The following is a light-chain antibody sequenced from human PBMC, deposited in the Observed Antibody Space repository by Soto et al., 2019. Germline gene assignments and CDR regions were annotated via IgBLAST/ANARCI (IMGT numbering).Light chain of an antibody. V-gene: IGKV3-20*01. Sequence: EIVLTQSPATLSVSPGERAALSCRASQSVNNNFLAWYQQKPGQAPRLLIYGASNRATGIPDRFSGSGSGTDFTLTISRLEPEDFAVYYCQQYGSSPLTFGGGTKVDIK. CDR1: QSVNNNF. CDR2: GAS. J-gene: IGKJ4*01. CDR3: QQYGSSPLT.